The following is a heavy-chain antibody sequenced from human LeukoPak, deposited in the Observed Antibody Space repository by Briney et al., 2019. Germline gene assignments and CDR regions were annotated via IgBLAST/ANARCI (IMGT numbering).Heavy chain of an antibody. V-gene: IGHV4-30-2*01. J-gene: IGHJ3*02. CDR2: IYHSGST. CDR3: AREFIGVVRGVIIDEGTSFDI. Sequence: PSQTLSLTCAVSGGSISSGGYSWSWIRQPPGKGLEWIGYIYHSGSTYYNPSLKSRVTISVDRSKNQFSLKLSSVTAADTAVYYCAREFIGVVRGVIIDEGTSFDIWGQGTMVTVSS. CDR1: GGSISSGGYS. D-gene: IGHD3-10*01.